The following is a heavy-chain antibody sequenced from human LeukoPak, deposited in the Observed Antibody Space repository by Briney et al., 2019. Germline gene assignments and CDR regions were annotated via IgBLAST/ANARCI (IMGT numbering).Heavy chain of an antibody. CDR3: ATGRRGTTVPYNWFDP. J-gene: IGHJ5*02. CDR2: ITGSGDSA. D-gene: IGHD4-17*01. Sequence: GGSLRLSCAASGFTFISYAMSWVRQAPGQGLEWVSGITGSGDSAYYADSVKGRFTISRDNSKNTLYLQMNSLRAEDTAIYYCATGRRGTTVPYNWFDPWGQGTLVTVSS. CDR1: GFTFISYA. V-gene: IGHV3-23*01.